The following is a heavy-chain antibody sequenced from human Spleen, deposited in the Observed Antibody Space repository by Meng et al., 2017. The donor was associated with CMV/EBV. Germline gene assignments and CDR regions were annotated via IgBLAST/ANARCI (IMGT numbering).Heavy chain of an antibody. J-gene: IGHJ3*02. CDR1: GGSFSGYY. Sequence: SETLSLTCAVYGGSFSGYYWSWIRQSPGKGLEWIGESNQSGSTNYNPSLKSRVTISVDTSKNQFSLKLSSVTAADTAVYYCARVPLGYCSSTSCYSDAFDIWGQGTMVTVSS. CDR2: SNQSGST. V-gene: IGHV4-34*01. D-gene: IGHD2-2*01. CDR3: ARVPLGYCSSTSCYSDAFDI.